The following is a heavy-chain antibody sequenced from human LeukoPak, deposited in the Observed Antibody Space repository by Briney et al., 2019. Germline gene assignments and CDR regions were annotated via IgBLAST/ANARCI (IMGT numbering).Heavy chain of an antibody. V-gene: IGHV1-8*01. CDR3: ALYGDYARDAFDI. D-gene: IGHD4-17*01. CDR2: MNPNSGNT. CDR1: GYTFTSYD. Sequence: GASVKVSCKASGYTFTSYDINWVRQATGQGLEWMGWMNPNSGNTGYAQKFQGRVTMTRNTSISTAYMELSSLRSEDTAVYYCALYGDYARDAFDIWGQGTMVTVSS. J-gene: IGHJ3*02.